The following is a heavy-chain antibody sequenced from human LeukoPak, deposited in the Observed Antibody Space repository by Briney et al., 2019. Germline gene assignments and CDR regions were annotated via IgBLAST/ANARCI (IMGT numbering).Heavy chain of an antibody. CDR3: ARDQAATNTQVRFCLD. J-gene: IGHJ4*02. D-gene: IGHD3-9*01. CDR1: GYTFTSYG. CDR2: ISAYNGNT. V-gene: IGHV1-18*01. Sequence: ASVKVSCKASGYTFTSYGISWVRQAPGQGLEWMGWISAYNGNTNYAQKLQGRVTMTTDTSTSTAYMDLRSLRSDDTAVYYCARDQAATNTQVRFCLDWGQGTLVTVSS.